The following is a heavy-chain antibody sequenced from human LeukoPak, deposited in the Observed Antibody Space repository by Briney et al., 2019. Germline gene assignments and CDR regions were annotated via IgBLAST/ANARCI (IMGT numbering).Heavy chain of an antibody. D-gene: IGHD4-17*01. CDR3: ARDPNGDYIGAFDI. CDR1: GFTFDTYT. Sequence: GGSLRLSCVASGFTFDTYTINWVRQAPGKGLEWVSSISSSGNYIYYADSVKGRFTISRDNSKNTLYLQMNRLRAEDTAVYYCARDPNGDYIGAFDILGQGTMVTVSS. CDR2: ISSSGNYI. J-gene: IGHJ3*02. V-gene: IGHV3-21*04.